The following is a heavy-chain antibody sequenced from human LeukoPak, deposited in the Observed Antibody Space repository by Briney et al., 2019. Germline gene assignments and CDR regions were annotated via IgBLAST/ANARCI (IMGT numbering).Heavy chain of an antibody. CDR3: ARDRRGRAVANPYYYNGMDV. J-gene: IGHJ6*04. V-gene: IGHV1-18*01. D-gene: IGHD6-19*01. CDR2: ISAYNGNT. CDR1: GYMFTSYG. Sequence: ASVKVSCKASGYMFTSYGLSWVRQAPGQGLEWMGWISAYNGNTRYAQKFQGRVTMTTDTSTRTAYMEMRSLRSDNTAVYYCARDRRGRAVANPYYYNGMDVWGEGTTVTVSS.